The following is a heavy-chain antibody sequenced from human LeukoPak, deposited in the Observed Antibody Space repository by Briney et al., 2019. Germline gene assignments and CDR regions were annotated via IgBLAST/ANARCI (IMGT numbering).Heavy chain of an antibody. V-gene: IGHV3-30*04. CDR2: ITYDGSNK. D-gene: IGHD5-18*01. CDR1: GFTFSNYN. CDR3: AKDLGFSYGHALDS. J-gene: IGHJ4*02. Sequence: GGALRLSCAASGFTFSNYNMHWVRQAPGKGLEWVTLITYDGSNKYYTDSVRGRFTISRDNSKNTLYLQMNSLSAEDTAVYFCAKDLGFSYGHALDSWGQGTLVTVS.